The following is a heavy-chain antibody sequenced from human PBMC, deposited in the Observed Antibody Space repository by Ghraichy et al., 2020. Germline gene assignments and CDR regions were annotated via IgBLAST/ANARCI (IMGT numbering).Heavy chain of an antibody. CDR3: ASSDSGSYSIPIVNYYYYGMDV. Sequence: SETLSLTCTVSGGSISSYYWSWIRQPPGKGLEWIGYIYTSGSTNYNPSLKSRVTISVDTSKNQFSLKLSSVTAADTAVYYCASSDSGSYSIPIVNYYYYGMDVWGQGTTVTVSS. J-gene: IGHJ6*02. D-gene: IGHD1-26*01. CDR2: IYTSGST. V-gene: IGHV4-4*09. CDR1: GGSISSYY.